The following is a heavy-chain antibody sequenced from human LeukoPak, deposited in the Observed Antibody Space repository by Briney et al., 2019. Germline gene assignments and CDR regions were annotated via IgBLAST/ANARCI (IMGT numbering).Heavy chain of an antibody. CDR3: ARGHSGSNGFDY. V-gene: IGHV4-4*07. CDR2: MSISGGT. CDR1: GGSFSSYY. Sequence: SETLSLTCSVTGGSFSSYYWSWIRQPAGKGLEWIGRMSISGGTNYNPSLKSRVTMSVDTPKNQFSLRLSSVTAADTAVYYCARGHSGSNGFDYWGQGTLVTVSS. D-gene: IGHD1-26*01. J-gene: IGHJ4*02.